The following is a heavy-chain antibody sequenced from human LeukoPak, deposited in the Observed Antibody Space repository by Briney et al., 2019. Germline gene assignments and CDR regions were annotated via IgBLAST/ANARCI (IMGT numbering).Heavy chain of an antibody. CDR1: DSSISSGYY. CDR3: ARLYNDGGLYFGPEAFDI. J-gene: IGHJ3*02. V-gene: IGHV4-38-2*02. CDR2: TSGTG. D-gene: IGHD3-16*01. Sequence: SETLSLTCTVSDSSISSGYYWGWIRQPAGKGLEWIGITSGTGNYNPSLKSRVSMSVDTSRNLVSLTLTSVTAADTAVYYCARLYNDGGLYFGPEAFDIWGQGTRVTVSS.